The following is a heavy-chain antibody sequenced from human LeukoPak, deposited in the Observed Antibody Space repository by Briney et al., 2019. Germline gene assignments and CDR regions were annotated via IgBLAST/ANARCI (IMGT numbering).Heavy chain of an antibody. CDR1: GFTFSAYA. CDR3: ARVATMVRVPLDALDI. D-gene: IGHD3-10*01. V-gene: IGHV3-23*01. CDR2: ISGSGGST. J-gene: IGHJ3*02. Sequence: PGGSLRLSCAASGFTFSAYAMSWVRQAPGKGLEWLSGISGSGGSTYYADSVKGRFTISRDNAKNSLYLQMNSLRAEDTAVYYCARVATMVRVPLDALDIWGQGTMVSVSS.